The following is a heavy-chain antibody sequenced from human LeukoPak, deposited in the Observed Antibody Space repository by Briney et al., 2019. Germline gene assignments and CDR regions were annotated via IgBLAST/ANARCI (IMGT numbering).Heavy chain of an antibody. CDR2: IRSKANSYAT. CDR1: GFTFSGSA. Sequence: GGSLRLSCAAAGFTFSGSAMHWVRQASGKGLEWVGRIRSKANSYATAYAASVKGRFTISRDNSKNTAYLQMNSLKTEDTAVYYCTRLSYYGSGNPWGQGTLVTVSS. CDR3: TRLSYYGSGNP. J-gene: IGHJ5*02. D-gene: IGHD3-10*01. V-gene: IGHV3-73*01.